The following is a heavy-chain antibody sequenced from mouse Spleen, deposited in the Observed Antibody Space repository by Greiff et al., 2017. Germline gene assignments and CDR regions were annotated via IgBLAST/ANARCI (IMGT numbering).Heavy chain of an antibody. CDR2: INPNYGTT. CDR3: ARWDYYGSSYNWYFDV. Sequence: VQLKESGPELVKPGASVKISCKASGYSFTDYNMNWVKQSNGKSLEWIGVINPNYGTTSYNQKFKGMATLTVDQSSSTAYMQLNSLTSEDSAVYYCARWDYYGSSYNWYFDVWGAGTTVTVSS. D-gene: IGHD1-1*01. V-gene: IGHV1-39*01. J-gene: IGHJ1*01. CDR1: GYSFTDYN.